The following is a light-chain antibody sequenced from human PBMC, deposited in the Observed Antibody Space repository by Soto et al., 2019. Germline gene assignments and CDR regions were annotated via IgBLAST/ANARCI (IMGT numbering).Light chain of an antibody. CDR2: GAS. CDR1: QSVSSSY. J-gene: IGKJ1*01. CDR3: QQYNTSPRT. V-gene: IGKV3-20*01. Sequence: EIVLTQSPATLSLSPGESAPLSCRASQSVSSSYLAWYQQKPGQAPRLLIYGASSRATGIPDRFSGSGSGTDFTLTISRLEPEDFAVYYCQQYNTSPRTFGQGTKVDI.